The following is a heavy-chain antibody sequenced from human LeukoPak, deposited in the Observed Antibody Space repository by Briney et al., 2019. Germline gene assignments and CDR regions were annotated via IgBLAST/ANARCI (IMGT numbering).Heavy chain of an antibody. CDR1: EGTFSSYA. Sequence: SVKVSCKASEGTFSSYAISWVRQAPGQGLEWMGGIIPIFGTANYAQKFQGRVTITADESTSTAYMELSSLRSEDTAVYYCAREYRGVPAADYYMDVWGKGTTVTVSS. CDR3: AREYRGVPAADYYMDV. J-gene: IGHJ6*03. CDR2: IIPIFGTA. V-gene: IGHV1-69*13. D-gene: IGHD2-2*01.